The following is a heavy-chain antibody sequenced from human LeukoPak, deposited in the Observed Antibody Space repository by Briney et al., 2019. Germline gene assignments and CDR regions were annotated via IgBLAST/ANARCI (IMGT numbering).Heavy chain of an antibody. J-gene: IGHJ6*03. CDR1: GGSISSSSYY. Sequence: SETLSLTCTVSGGSISSSSYYWGWIRQPPGKGLEWIGSIYYSGSTYYNPSLKSRVTISVDTSKNQFSLKLSSVTAADTAVYCCAKSYYDFWSGYYTGMGYYYYMDVWGKGTTVTVSS. V-gene: IGHV4-39*01. CDR3: AKSYYDFWSGYYTGMGYYYYMDV. D-gene: IGHD3-3*01. CDR2: IYYSGST.